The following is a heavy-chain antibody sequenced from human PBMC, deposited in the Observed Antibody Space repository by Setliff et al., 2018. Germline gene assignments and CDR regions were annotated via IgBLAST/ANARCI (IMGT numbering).Heavy chain of an antibody. V-gene: IGHV1-2*02. CDR3: ALEEYTSRWTKRFDP. J-gene: IGHJ5*02. Sequence: ASVKVSCKASGYTFTGYFIHWLRQAPGQGLEWLGWINPNKDVTKYAQKFQDRVTTTIDTSTNTAYMELRSLRSDDTAVYYCALEEYTSRWTKRFDPWGQGTLVTVSS. D-gene: IGHD6-13*01. CDR1: GYTFTGYF. CDR2: INPNKDVT.